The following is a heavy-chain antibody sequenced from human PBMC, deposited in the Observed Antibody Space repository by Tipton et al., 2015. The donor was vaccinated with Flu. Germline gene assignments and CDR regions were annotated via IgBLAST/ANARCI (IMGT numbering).Heavy chain of an antibody. V-gene: IGHV3-23*01. D-gene: IGHD6-19*01. J-gene: IGHJ4*02. CDR3: AKVILELVAGLDY. Sequence: SLRLSCAASGFTFSRYAMSWVRQAPGKGLEWVAGVSGGGGTTYFADSVKGRFTISRDNSRNMVFLQMNNLRVEDTAEYYCAKVILELVAGLDYWGRGTLVTVSS. CDR1: GFTFSRYA. CDR2: VSGGGGTT.